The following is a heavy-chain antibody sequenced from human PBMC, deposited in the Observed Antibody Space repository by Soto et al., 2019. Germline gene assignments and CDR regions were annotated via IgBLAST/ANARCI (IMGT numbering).Heavy chain of an antibody. CDR1: GGSFSGYY. CDR2: INHSGST. D-gene: IGHD6-6*01. J-gene: IGHJ4*02. CDR3: ARSEVYSSSSFSEY. V-gene: IGHV4-34*01. Sequence: QVQLQQWGAGLLKPSETLSLTCAVYGGSFSGYYWSWIRQPPGKGLEWIGEINHSGSTNYNPSLKSRVTISVDTSKNRFSLKLSSVTAADTAVYYCARSEVYSSSSFSEYWGQGTLVTVSS.